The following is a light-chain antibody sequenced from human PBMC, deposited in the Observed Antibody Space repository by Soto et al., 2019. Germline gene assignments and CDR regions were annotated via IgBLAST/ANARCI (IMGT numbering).Light chain of an antibody. Sequence: QSVLTQPPSVSGAPGQRVTISCTGSSSNIGAGYDVHWYQQLPGTAPKLLIYGNSNRPSGVPDRFSGSKSGTSASLAITGLQAEDEADYYCLSYDSSLSRGVFGGGTKLTVL. V-gene: IGLV1-40*01. CDR1: SSNIGAGYD. CDR3: LSYDSSLSRGV. J-gene: IGLJ2*01. CDR2: GNS.